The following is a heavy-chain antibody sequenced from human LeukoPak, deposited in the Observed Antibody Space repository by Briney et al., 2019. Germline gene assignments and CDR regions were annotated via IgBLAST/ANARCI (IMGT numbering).Heavy chain of an antibody. D-gene: IGHD3-22*01. V-gene: IGHV3-15*01. CDR1: GFTFHNYG. CDR2: IRSNSDGGTI. Sequence: PGGSLTLSCAASGFTFHNYGLSWVRRAPGKGLEWVGRIRSNSDGGTIDYAAPVKGRFTLSRDDSKTTLYLQMNSLQTEDTAVYYCATDFYDSTWGQGTLVTVSS. J-gene: IGHJ5*02. CDR3: ATDFYDST.